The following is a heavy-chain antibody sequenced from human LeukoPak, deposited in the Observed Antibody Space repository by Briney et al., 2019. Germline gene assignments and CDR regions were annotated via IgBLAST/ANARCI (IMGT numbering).Heavy chain of an antibody. CDR1: GFTFDDYA. CDR2: ISGDGGST. V-gene: IGHV3-43*02. D-gene: IGHD3-9*01. Sequence: GGSLRLSCAASGFTFDDYAMHWVRQAPGKGLEWVSLISGDGGSTYYADSVKGRFTISRDNSKNSLYQQMNSLRTEDTALYYCAKVGILTGYWTFDYWGQGTLVTVSS. CDR3: AKVGILTGYWTFDY. J-gene: IGHJ4*02.